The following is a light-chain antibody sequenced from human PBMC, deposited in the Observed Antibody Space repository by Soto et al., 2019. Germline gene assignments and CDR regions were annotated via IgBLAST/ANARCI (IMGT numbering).Light chain of an antibody. CDR1: SSDIGRYGR. CDR2: DVS. J-gene: IGLJ2*01. CDR3: SSYTSSGTVV. V-gene: IGLV2-14*03. Sequence: QSVLTQPASVSGSPGQSITISCTGTSSDIGRYGRVSWYQNHPGKTPKLLMYDVSNRPSGVSNRFSGSKSGNTASLAISGLQAEDETEYYCSSYTSSGTVVFGGGTKLTVL.